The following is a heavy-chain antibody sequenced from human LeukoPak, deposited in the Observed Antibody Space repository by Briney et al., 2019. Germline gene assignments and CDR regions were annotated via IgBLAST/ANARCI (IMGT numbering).Heavy chain of an antibody. Sequence: PSETLSLTCTVSGGSISSYYWSWVRQPAGKGLEWIGRIYTSGSTYYNPSLTSRVTMSVDTSKNQFSLKLNSVTAAGTAVYYCARDAYYYDSSGYYCLDYWGQGTLVTVSS. CDR2: IYTSGST. D-gene: IGHD3-22*01. J-gene: IGHJ4*02. CDR3: ARDAYYYDSSGYYCLDY. CDR1: GGSISSYY. V-gene: IGHV4-4*07.